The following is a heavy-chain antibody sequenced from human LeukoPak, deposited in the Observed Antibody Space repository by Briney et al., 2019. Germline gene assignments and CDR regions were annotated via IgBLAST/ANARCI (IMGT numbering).Heavy chain of an antibody. CDR3: ARRDYYGSTGYWDS. D-gene: IGHD3-22*01. CDR1: GGSVSSGSYY. J-gene: IGHJ4*02. CDR2: IHRSGST. V-gene: IGHV4-61*01. Sequence: PSETLSLTCTVSGGSVSSGSYYWSWIRQPPGKGLEWIGEIHRSGSTNCNPSLKSRVTISLDKSKNQFSLKVSSVTAADTAVYYCARRDYYGSTGYWDSWGQGTPVTVSS.